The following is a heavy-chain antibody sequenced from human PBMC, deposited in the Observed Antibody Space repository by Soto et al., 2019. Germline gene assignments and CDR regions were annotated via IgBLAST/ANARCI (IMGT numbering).Heavy chain of an antibody. Sequence: APVKVSCKASGDTFTGYYMHWVRQAPGQGLEWMGWINPNSGGTNYAQKFQGWVTMTRDTSISTAYMELSRLRSDDTAVYYCARERGYYYGSGSYYRGPNWFDPRGQGTLLTVSS. CDR2: INPNSGGT. CDR1: GDTFTGYY. CDR3: ARERGYYYGSGSYYRGPNWFDP. J-gene: IGHJ5*02. D-gene: IGHD3-10*01. V-gene: IGHV1-2*04.